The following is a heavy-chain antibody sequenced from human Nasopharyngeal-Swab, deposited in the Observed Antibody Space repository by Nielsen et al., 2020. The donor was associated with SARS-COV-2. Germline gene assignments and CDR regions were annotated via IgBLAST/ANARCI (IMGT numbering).Heavy chain of an antibody. CDR2: SSWKSGSI. Sequence: SRAASGFTFDDYAMHWVRQAQGKGLEWVSGSSWKSGSIGYADSVKGRFTISRDNAKNSLYLQMNSLRAEDTALYYCAKDISSGWKPAYYFDYWGQGTLVTVSS. V-gene: IGHV3-9*01. CDR1: GFTFDDYA. D-gene: IGHD6-19*01. CDR3: AKDISSGWKPAYYFDY. J-gene: IGHJ4*02.